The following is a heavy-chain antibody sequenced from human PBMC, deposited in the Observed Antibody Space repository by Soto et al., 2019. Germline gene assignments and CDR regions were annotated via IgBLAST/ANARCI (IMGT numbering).Heavy chain of an antibody. V-gene: IGHV4-39*01. CDR1: GGSISSSSYY. Sequence: PSETLSLTCTVSGGSISSSSYYWGWIRQPPGKGLEWIGSIYYSGSTYYNPSLKSRVTISVDTSKNQFSLKLSSVTAADTAVYYCARRSAMVYFDYWGQGTLVTVSS. CDR3: ARRSAMVYFDY. CDR2: IYYSGST. J-gene: IGHJ4*02. D-gene: IGHD5-18*01.